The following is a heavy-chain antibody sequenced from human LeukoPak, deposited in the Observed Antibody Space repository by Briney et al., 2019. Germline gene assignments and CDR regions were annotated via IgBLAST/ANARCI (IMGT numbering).Heavy chain of an antibody. Sequence: GASLQISCKGAGYRFTSYWIGGVRPLPGKGLGWMGVIYPGDSHTRYSPSFQGQGTISAEKSISPAYLQWNSLKASDTAIYYCTRSPDIDILTGYSRYYFDYWGQGTLVTVSS. CDR3: TRSPDIDILTGYSRYYFDY. V-gene: IGHV5-51*01. CDR2: IYPGDSHT. CDR1: GYRFTSYW. J-gene: IGHJ4*02. D-gene: IGHD3-9*01.